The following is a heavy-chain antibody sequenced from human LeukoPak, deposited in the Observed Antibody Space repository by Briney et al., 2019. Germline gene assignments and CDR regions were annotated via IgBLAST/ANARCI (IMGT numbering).Heavy chain of an antibody. J-gene: IGHJ5*02. CDR1: GYTFTSYD. D-gene: IGHD4-17*01. Sequence: GASVKVSCKASGYTFTSYDINWVRQATGQGLEWMGWMNPNSGNTGYAQKFQGRVAMTRNTSISTAYMELSSLRSEDTAVYYCSVGPLYDYGVTWGQGTLVTVSS. CDR2: MNPNSGNT. V-gene: IGHV1-8*01. CDR3: SVGPLYDYGVT.